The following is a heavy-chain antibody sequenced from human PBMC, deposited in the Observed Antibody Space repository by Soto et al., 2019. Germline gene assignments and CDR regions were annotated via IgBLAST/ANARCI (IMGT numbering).Heavy chain of an antibody. D-gene: IGHD2-2*01. Sequence: GGSLRLSCAASGFTFDDYGMSWVRQAPGKGLEWVSGINGNDGSNKYYADSVKGRFTISRDNSKNTLYLQMNSLRAEDTAVYYCARETGYCSSTSCQYFDYWGQGTQVTVSS. J-gene: IGHJ4*02. CDR3: ARETGYCSSTSCQYFDY. CDR2: INGNDGSNK. V-gene: IGHV3-20*04. CDR1: GFTFDDYG.